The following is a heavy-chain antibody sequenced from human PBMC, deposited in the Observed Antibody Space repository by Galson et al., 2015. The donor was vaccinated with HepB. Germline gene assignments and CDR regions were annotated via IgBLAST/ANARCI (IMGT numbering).Heavy chain of an antibody. CDR1: GYTFNSYW. CDR3: ASLYYYDGMDG. V-gene: IGHV5-10-1*01. Sequence: QSGAEVKKPGESLRISCKGSGYTFNSYWLNWVRQKPGKGLEWMGRIDPNDPFASYSPSFQGHVTISADTSTSTAYLQWSSLQASDTAIYYCASLYYYDGMDGWGQGTTVTVSS. J-gene: IGHJ6*02. CDR2: IDPNDPFA.